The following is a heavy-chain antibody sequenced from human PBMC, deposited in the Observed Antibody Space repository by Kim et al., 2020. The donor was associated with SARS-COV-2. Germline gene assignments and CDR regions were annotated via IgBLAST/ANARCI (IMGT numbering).Heavy chain of an antibody. J-gene: IGHJ4*02. Sequence: YNPSLKSRVTISVDTSKNQFSLKLSSVTAADTAVYYCARQDSGSYYEVDYWGQGTLVTVSS. V-gene: IGHV4-39*01. D-gene: IGHD1-26*01. CDR3: ARQDSGSYYEVDY.